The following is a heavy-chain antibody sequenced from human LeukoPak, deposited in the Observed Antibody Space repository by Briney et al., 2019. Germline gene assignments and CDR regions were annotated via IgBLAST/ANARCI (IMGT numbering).Heavy chain of an antibody. D-gene: IGHD4-11*01. CDR2: ISSSGSTI. CDR1: GFTFSDYY. V-gene: IGHV3-11*04. Sequence: GGSLRLSCAASGFTFSDYYMSWIRQAPGKGLEWVSYISSSGSTIYYADSVKGRFTISRDNAKNSLYLQMNSLRAEDTAVYYCARDPIPYSNYYAEYFQHWGQGTLVTVSS. CDR3: ARDPIPYSNYYAEYFQH. J-gene: IGHJ1*01.